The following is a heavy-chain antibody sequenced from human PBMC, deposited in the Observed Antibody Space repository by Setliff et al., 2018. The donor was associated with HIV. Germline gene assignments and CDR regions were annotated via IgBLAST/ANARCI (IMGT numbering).Heavy chain of an antibody. CDR1: GYTFTSFG. CDR3: ARAAVAGPWRKLNY. D-gene: IGHD6-19*01. J-gene: IGHJ4*02. Sequence: ASVKVSCKASGYTFTSFGISWVRQAPGQGLEWMGRISAYNGNTDHAQRLQGRVTMTTDTSTRTAYMELRSLRSDDTAVYYCARAAVAGPWRKLNYWGQGTLVTV. CDR2: ISAYNGNT. V-gene: IGHV1-18*01.